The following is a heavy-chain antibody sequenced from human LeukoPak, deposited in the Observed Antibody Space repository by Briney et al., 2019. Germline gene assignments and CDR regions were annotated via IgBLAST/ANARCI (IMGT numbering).Heavy chain of an antibody. CDR1: GYTFTSYD. V-gene: IGHV1-8*01. J-gene: IGHJ6*02. CDR3: ARTRPLLLWFGETPGGGMDV. CDR2: MNPNSGNT. D-gene: IGHD3-10*01. Sequence: GASVKVSCKASGYTFTSYDINWVRQATGQGLEWMGWMNPNSGNTGYAQKFQGRVTMTRNTSISTAYMELSSLRSEDTAVYYCARTRPLLLWFGETPGGGMDVWGQGTTVTVSS.